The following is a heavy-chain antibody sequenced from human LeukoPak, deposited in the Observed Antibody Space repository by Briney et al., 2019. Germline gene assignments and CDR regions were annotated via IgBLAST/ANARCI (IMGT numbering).Heavy chain of an antibody. CDR3: AKDWAPVGATSPLGY. CDR1: GFTFSSYG. J-gene: IGHJ4*02. V-gene: IGHV3-30*18. Sequence: SGGSLRLSCAASGFTFSSYGMHWVRQAPGKGLEWVAVISYDGSNKYYADSVKGRFTISRDNSKNTLYLQMNSLRAEDTAVYYCAKDWAPVGATSPLGYWGQGTLVTVSS. CDR2: ISYDGSNK. D-gene: IGHD1-26*01.